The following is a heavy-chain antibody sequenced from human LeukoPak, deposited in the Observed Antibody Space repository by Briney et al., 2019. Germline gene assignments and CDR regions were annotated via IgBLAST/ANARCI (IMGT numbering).Heavy chain of an antibody. CDR2: ISDGGST. D-gene: IGHD3-10*01. CDR3: ARGVFN. V-gene: IGHV3-53*01. CDR1: GFTISGNY. Sequence: GGSLRLSCAASGFTISGNYMNWVRQAPGKGLDWVSVISDGGSTYYADSVRGRFTISRDNSKNTLFLQMNSLRVEDTAVYYCARGVFNWGQGTLVTVSS. J-gene: IGHJ4*02.